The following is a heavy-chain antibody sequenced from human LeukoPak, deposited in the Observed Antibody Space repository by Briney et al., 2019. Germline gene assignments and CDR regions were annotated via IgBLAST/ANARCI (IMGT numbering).Heavy chain of an antibody. Sequence: GGSLRLSCAASGFTFSSYSMNWVRQAPGKGLEWVSSISSSSSYIYYADSVKGRFTISRDNAKNSLYLQMNSLRAEDTAVYYCARASYGDFWYFDLWGRGTLVTVSS. D-gene: IGHD2-21*02. J-gene: IGHJ2*01. CDR3: ARASYGDFWYFDL. CDR2: ISSSSSYI. CDR1: GFTFSSYS. V-gene: IGHV3-21*01.